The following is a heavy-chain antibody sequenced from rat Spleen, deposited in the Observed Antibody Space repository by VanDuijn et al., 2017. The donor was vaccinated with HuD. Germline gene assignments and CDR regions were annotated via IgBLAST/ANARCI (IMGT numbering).Heavy chain of an antibody. V-gene: IGHV5S23*01. CDR2: ITTRGGSS. J-gene: IGHJ3*01. CDR1: GFTFSDYA. Sequence: EVQLVESGGGLVQPGNSLKLSCAASGFTFSDYAMAWVRQAPAKGLEWVASITTRGGSSYYRDSVRGRFIVSRDNAKSTLYLQMDSLRSEDAATYYCARGWDWFAYGGHGSLVTVSS. D-gene: IGHD5-1*01. CDR3: ARGWDWFAY.